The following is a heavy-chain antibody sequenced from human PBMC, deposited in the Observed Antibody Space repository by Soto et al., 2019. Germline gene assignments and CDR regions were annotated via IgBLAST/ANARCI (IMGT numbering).Heavy chain of an antibody. CDR3: AKGDFDY. CDR1: GFTVSNNY. Sequence: EVQLVESGGGLVQPGGSLTLSCAVSGFTVSNNYMSWVRQAPGKGLEWVSIIYAGGNTYYADPVKGRFTISRHNSNNTLYLQMNNLRADDTALYYCAKGDFDYWGQGTLVTVSS. J-gene: IGHJ4*02. CDR2: IYAGGNT. D-gene: IGHD3-16*01. V-gene: IGHV3-53*04.